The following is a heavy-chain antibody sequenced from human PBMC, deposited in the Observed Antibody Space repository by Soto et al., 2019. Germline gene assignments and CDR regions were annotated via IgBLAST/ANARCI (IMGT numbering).Heavy chain of an antibody. CDR3: TRAGRGYCSGGSCYSAY. CDR1: GFTFGDYA. Sequence: GGSLRLSCTASGFTFGDYAMSWFRQAPGKGLEWVGFIRSKAYGGTTEYAAFVKGRFTILRDDSKSIAYLQMNSLKTEDTAVYYCTRAGRGYCSGGSCYSAYWGQGTLVTVSS. V-gene: IGHV3-49*03. D-gene: IGHD2-15*01. CDR2: IRSKAYGGTT. J-gene: IGHJ4*02.